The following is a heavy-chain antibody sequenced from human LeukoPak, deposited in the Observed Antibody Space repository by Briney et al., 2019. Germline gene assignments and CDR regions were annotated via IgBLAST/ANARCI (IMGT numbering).Heavy chain of an antibody. CDR2: ISYDEVNE. CDR1: GFAFSSFA. J-gene: IGHJ4*02. V-gene: IGHV3-30*04. CDR3: AKGRAVAGNFDY. D-gene: IGHD6-19*01. Sequence: GGSLRLSCAASGFAFSSFAMHWVRQAPGKGLEWVAIISYDEVNEDYADSVKGRFTISRDNFKNTLYLQMNSLSAEDTAVYYCAKGRAVAGNFDYWGQGTLVTVSS.